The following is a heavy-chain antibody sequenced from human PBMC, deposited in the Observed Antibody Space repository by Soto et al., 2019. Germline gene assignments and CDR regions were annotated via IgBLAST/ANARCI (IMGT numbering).Heavy chain of an antibody. CDR1: GFSLSSARMG. CDR3: ARMGCSSTSCYSGEDAFDI. Sequence: QVTLKESGPVLVKPTETHTLTCTVSGFSLSSARMGVSWIRQPPGKALEWLAHIFSNDEKSYSTSLKSRLTISKDTSKSQVVLTMTNMDPVDTATYYCARMGCSSTSCYSGEDAFDIWGQGTMVTVSS. V-gene: IGHV2-26*01. J-gene: IGHJ3*02. D-gene: IGHD2-2*01. CDR2: IFSNDEK.